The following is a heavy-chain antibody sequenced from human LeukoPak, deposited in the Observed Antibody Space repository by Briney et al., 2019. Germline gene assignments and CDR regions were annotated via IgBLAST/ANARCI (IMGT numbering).Heavy chain of an antibody. Sequence: GGSLRLSCAASGFTFSTFGMSWVRQAPGKGLEWVSYISSSGDTRFYADSVKGRFTISRDNAKNSLFLQMNSLRVEDTALYFCAGGYGSYSPDYWGQGTRVTVS. CDR3: AGGYGSYSPDY. J-gene: IGHJ4*02. V-gene: IGHV3-48*03. CDR1: GFTFSTFG. D-gene: IGHD1-26*01. CDR2: ISSSGDTR.